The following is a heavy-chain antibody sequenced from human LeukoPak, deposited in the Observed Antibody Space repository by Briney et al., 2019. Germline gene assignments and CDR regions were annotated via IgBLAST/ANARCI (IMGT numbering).Heavy chain of an antibody. J-gene: IGHJ4*02. D-gene: IGHD6-19*01. CDR1: GYSFTSYW. Sequence: GESLKISCKGSGYSFTSYWIGWVRQMPGKGLEWMGIIYPGDSDTRYSPSFQGQVTISADKSISSAYLQWSSLKASDTAIYYCPRAYSSGWRVFDYWGQGTLVTVSS. CDR3: PRAYSSGWRVFDY. V-gene: IGHV5-51*01. CDR2: IYPGDSDT.